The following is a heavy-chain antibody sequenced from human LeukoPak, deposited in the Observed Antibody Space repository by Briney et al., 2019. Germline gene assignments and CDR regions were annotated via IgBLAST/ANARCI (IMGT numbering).Heavy chain of an antibody. Sequence: TGGSLRLSCTTSGFSFSGYWMHWVRQAPGKGLVRVSSISSSSSYIYYADSVKGRFTISRDNAKNSLYLQMNSLRAEDTAVYYCASSTVTTIGFGWFDPWGQGTLVTVSS. CDR1: GFSFSGYW. V-gene: IGHV3-21*01. CDR3: ASSTVTTIGFGWFDP. J-gene: IGHJ5*02. CDR2: ISSSSSYI. D-gene: IGHD4-17*01.